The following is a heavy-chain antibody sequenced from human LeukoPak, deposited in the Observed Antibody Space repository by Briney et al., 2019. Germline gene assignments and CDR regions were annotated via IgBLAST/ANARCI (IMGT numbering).Heavy chain of an antibody. Sequence: PSETLSLTCTVSGGSISSSSYYWGWIRQPPGKGLEWIGEINHSGSTNYNPSLKSRVTISVDTSKNQFSLKLSSVTAADTAVYYCARGQVPDGYTDQGYYYYGMDVWGQGTTVTVSS. V-gene: IGHV4-39*07. CDR3: ARGQVPDGYTDQGYYYYGMDV. J-gene: IGHJ6*02. CDR2: INHSGST. CDR1: GGSISSSSYY. D-gene: IGHD5-24*01.